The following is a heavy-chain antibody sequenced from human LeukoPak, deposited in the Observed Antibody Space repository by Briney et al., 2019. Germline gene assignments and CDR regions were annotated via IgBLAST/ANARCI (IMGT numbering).Heavy chain of an antibody. CDR2: ISDSGSAT. CDR3: AKRAVAGSLFYFHY. J-gene: IGHJ4*02. Sequence: PGGSLRLSCAASGFTFSFYAMSWVRQAPGKGLEWVSSISDSGSATYYADSAKGRFTISRDNFKNTLYLQMNNLRAEDTALYYCAKRAVAGSLFYFHYWGQGTLVTVSS. D-gene: IGHD6-19*01. CDR1: GFTFSFYA. V-gene: IGHV3-23*01.